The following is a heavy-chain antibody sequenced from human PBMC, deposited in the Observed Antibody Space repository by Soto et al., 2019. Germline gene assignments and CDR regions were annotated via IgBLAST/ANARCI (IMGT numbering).Heavy chain of an antibody. J-gene: IGHJ6*02. Sequence: EVQLLESGGGLVQPGGSLRLSCAASGFTFSSYAMSWVRQATGKGLEWVSGISGSGDSTYYADSVRGRFTISRDNSKNTLYLQMNSLRAEDTAVYYCAKDRDGAAAGPTKFYGMDVWGQGTTVTVSS. D-gene: IGHD6-13*01. V-gene: IGHV3-23*01. CDR3: AKDRDGAAAGPTKFYGMDV. CDR1: GFTFSSYA. CDR2: ISGSGDST.